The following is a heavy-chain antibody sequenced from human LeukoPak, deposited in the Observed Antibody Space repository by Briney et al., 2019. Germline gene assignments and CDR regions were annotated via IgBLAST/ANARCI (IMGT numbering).Heavy chain of an antibody. CDR3: ARGYCSGGSCYSYYYYNYMDV. V-gene: IGHV4-39*07. J-gene: IGHJ6*03. CDR1: GDSISSYY. Sequence: SETLSLTCTVSGDSISSYYWGWIRQPPGKGLEWIGSIHYSGSTNYNPSLKSRVTISVDTSKNQFSLKLSSVTAADTAVYYCARGYCSGGSCYSYYYYNYMDVWGKGTTVTVSS. D-gene: IGHD2-15*01. CDR2: IHYSGST.